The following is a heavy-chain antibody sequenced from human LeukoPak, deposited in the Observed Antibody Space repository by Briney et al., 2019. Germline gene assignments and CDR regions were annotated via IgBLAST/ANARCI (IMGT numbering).Heavy chain of an antibody. Sequence: SETLSLTCSVSDGSMGTYYWGWIRQPPGKGLEWIGYIYYSGSTTYNPSLKSRVTVSVDISKNQFSLKLTSMTAADTAVYYCARGRLGRQHASFFDSWGQGTLVTVSS. J-gene: IGHJ4*02. CDR1: DGSMGTYY. CDR2: IYYSGST. V-gene: IGHV4-59*08. CDR3: ARGRLGRQHASFFDS. D-gene: IGHD2-2*01.